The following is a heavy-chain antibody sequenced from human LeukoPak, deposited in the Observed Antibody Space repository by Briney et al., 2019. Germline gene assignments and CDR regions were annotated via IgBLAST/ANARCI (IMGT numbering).Heavy chain of an antibody. Sequence: ASVKVSCKASGGTFSSYAISWVRQAPGQGLEWMGGIIPIFGTANYAQKFQGRVTITADESTSTAYMELSSLRSEDTAVYYCARVSSYYDSSAYRKNDAFDIWGQGTMVTVSS. V-gene: IGHV1-69*01. CDR1: GGTFSSYA. D-gene: IGHD3-22*01. CDR3: ARVSSYYDSSAYRKNDAFDI. CDR2: IIPIFGTA. J-gene: IGHJ3*02.